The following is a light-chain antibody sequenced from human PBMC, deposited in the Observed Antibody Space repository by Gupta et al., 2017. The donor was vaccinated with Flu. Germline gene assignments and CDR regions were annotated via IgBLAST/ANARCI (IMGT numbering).Light chain of an antibody. J-gene: IGLJ2*01. Sequence: QPPLPQPPSAAASPGPPVTLPWTATSSDVGGYNYVSWYQHHPGKAPKLIIYEVSKRPSGVPDRFSGSKSGNTASLTVSGLQPEDEADYHCSSWAGSNNLIFGGGTKLTVL. CDR3: SSWAGSNNLI. CDR1: SSDVGGYNY. V-gene: IGLV2-8*01. CDR2: EVS.